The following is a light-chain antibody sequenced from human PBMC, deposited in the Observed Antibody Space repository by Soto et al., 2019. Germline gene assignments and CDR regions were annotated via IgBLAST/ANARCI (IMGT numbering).Light chain of an antibody. CDR1: SSIIGSQY. CDR3: AAWDDSLSGRV. Sequence: QSVLTQPPSASGTPGQSITISCSGSSSIIGSQYVYWYQQLPGTAPTVVIYKNNERPSGVPDRFSGSKSGTSASLAISGLRSEDEADYYCAAWDDSLSGRVFGGGTKLTVL. CDR2: KNN. V-gene: IGLV1-47*01. J-gene: IGLJ3*02.